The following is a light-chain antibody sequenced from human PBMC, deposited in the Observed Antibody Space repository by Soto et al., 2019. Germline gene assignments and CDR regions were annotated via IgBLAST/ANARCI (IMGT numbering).Light chain of an antibody. Sequence: EIVLTQSPGALALSPGERGTLSCRASQSVSNNYLAWYQQKPGQAPRLLIYGASNRATGLPDRFSGSGSGTDFTLTISRLEPEDFAVYYCQQYGSSGTFGQGTKVDIK. J-gene: IGKJ1*01. CDR3: QQYGSSGT. CDR1: QSVSNNY. CDR2: GAS. V-gene: IGKV3-20*01.